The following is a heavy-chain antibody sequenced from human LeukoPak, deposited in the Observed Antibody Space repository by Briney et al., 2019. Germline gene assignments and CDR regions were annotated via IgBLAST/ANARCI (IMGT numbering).Heavy chain of an antibody. Sequence: ASVKVSCKASGYTFINYDINWVRQATGQGLEWMGWMNPNSGSTDYAQKFQGRVTITRNTSINTAYMDLSSLRSEDTAVYYCARTESQYWDPLDFWGQGTLVTVSS. J-gene: IGHJ4*02. CDR1: GYTFINYD. V-gene: IGHV1-8*03. CDR2: MNPNSGST. CDR3: ARTESQYWDPLDF. D-gene: IGHD2-8*02.